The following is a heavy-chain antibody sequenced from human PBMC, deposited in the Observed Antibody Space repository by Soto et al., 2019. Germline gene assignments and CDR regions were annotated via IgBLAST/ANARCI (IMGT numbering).Heavy chain of an antibody. D-gene: IGHD3-3*01. Sequence: ERLSFTCLVSGGSISSSSYYGGWIRQPPGKGLEWIGSIYYSWITYYNPSLKSRVTISVDTSKNQFSLKLSSVTAADTAVYYCARIYKGHDFWSGYPPNSLGMDVWGQGTTVTVYS. CDR3: ARIYKGHDFWSGYPPNSLGMDV. V-gene: IGHV4-39*01. CDR1: GGSISSSSYY. J-gene: IGHJ6*02. CDR2: IYYSWIT.